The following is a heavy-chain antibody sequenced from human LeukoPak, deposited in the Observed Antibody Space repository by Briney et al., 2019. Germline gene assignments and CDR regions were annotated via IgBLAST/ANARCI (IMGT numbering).Heavy chain of an antibody. V-gene: IGHV3-30*03. CDR2: ISFDGSNK. CDR3: ARDGEWLVSYYYYYGMDV. D-gene: IGHD6-19*01. CDR1: GFTFSSYG. J-gene: IGHJ6*02. Sequence: PGGSLRLSCAASGFTFSSYGMHWVRQVPGKWLEWVAVISFDGSNKYYADSVKGRFTISRDNSKNTLYLQMNSLRAEDTAVYYCARDGEWLVSYYYYYGMDVWGQGTTVTVSS.